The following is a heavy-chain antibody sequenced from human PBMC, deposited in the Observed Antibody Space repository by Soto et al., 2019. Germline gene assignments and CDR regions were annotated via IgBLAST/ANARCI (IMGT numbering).Heavy chain of an antibody. Sequence: EVQLVESGGGLIQPGGSLRLSCAVSGFTVSNNYMSWVRQAPGKGLEGVSVIYSGGYTAYGDSVKGRFTISRDNSKNYLYLQIKGLSAANPAVFYGGPMRGGGGYWGQGTLVTVSS. CDR3: GPMRGGGGY. V-gene: IGHV3-53*01. CDR1: GFTVSNNY. CDR2: IYSGGYT. D-gene: IGHD2-2*01. J-gene: IGHJ4*02.